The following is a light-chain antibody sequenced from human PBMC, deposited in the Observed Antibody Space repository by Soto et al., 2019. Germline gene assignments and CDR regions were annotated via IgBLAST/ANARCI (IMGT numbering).Light chain of an antibody. CDR2: GAS. J-gene: IGKJ1*01. Sequence: ETVLTQSPGTLSLSPGERATLSCRASQSVSSSYLAWYQQKPGQAPRLLIYGASSRATGIPDRFSGGGSGTAFTHTLSIPDPEDVAVYYCQQNGSSPGSFGQGTKVDIK. CDR3: QQNGSSPGS. V-gene: IGKV3-20*01. CDR1: QSVSSSY.